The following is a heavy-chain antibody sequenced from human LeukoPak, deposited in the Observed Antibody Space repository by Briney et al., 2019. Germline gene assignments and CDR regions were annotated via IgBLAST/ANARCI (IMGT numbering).Heavy chain of an antibody. V-gene: IGHV4-39*02. J-gene: IGHJ3*02. Sequence: SETLSLTCTVSGGSISSSSYYWGWIRQPPGKGLEWIVSIYYSGSTYYNPSIKSRVTISVDTSKNQFSLKLSSVTAADTAVYYCARELFSRVAVAGTPVDAFDIWGQGTMVTVSS. CDR1: GGSISSSSYY. D-gene: IGHD6-19*01. CDR3: ARELFSRVAVAGTPVDAFDI. CDR2: IYYSGST.